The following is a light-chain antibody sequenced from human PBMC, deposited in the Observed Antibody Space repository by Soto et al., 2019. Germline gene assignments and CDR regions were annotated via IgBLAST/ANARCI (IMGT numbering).Light chain of an antibody. CDR1: SSDVGGYNY. V-gene: IGLV2-14*01. CDR2: DVS. Sequence: QSVLTQPASVSGSPGQSITISCTGISSDVGGYNYVSWYQQHPGKAPKLMIYDVSNRPSGASNRFSGSKSGNTASLTISGLQAEDEADYYCSSYTSSSTVFGGGTKLTVL. J-gene: IGLJ2*01. CDR3: SSYTSSSTV.